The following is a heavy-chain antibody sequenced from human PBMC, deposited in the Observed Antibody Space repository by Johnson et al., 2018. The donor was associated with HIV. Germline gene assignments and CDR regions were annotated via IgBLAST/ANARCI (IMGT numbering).Heavy chain of an antibody. CDR3: AKRAGPYSSSTGAFDI. V-gene: IGHV3-30*02. J-gene: IGHJ3*02. D-gene: IGHD6-19*01. Sequence: QVLLVESGGGVVQPGGSLRLSCAASGFTFSSYGMHWVRQAPGKGLEWVAFIRYDGSNKYYADSVKGRFTISRDNSKNTLYLQMNSLRAEDTAVYYCAKRAGPYSSSTGAFDIWGQGTMVTVSS. CDR2: IRYDGSNK. CDR1: GFTFSSYG.